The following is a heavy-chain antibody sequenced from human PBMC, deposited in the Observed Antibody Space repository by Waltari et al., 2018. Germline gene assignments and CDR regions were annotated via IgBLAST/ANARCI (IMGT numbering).Heavy chain of an antibody. CDR3: AGDISVSSPSL. Sequence: QVQLVESGGGVVQPGGSLRPSCHASGFIFSRFDMHWVRQAPGMGLEWVSLIRFDGSQKYYSESLKGRFTVSRDNSRDTLYLHMENLGSDDTATYFCAGDISVSSPSLWGRGTLVTVSS. CDR2: IRFDGSQK. J-gene: IGHJ1*01. CDR1: GFIFSRFD. D-gene: IGHD3-3*02. V-gene: IGHV3-30*02.